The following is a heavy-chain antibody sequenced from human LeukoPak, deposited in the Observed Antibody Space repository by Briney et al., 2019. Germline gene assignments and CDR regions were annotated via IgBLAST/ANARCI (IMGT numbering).Heavy chain of an antibody. J-gene: IGHJ4*02. D-gene: IGHD3-10*01. V-gene: IGHV3-23*01. CDR1: GFTFSSYG. CDR3: AKVIYYASGPKEFDY. Sequence: GGTLRLSCAASGFTFSSYGMSWVRQAPGKGLEWVSAISGSGGSTYYADSVKGRFTISRDNSKNTLYLQMDSLRAEDSAVYYCAKVIYYASGPKEFDYWGQGTLVTVSS. CDR2: ISGSGGST.